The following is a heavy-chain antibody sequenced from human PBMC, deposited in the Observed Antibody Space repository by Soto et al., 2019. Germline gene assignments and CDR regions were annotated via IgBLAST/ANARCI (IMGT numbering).Heavy chain of an antibody. CDR1: GFTFSNYA. Sequence: EVQLLESGGDLVQPGGSLRLSCAASGFTFSNYAMSWVRQAPGKGLEWVSGISIGGSSTYYADSVKGRFTISRDNSKNTLYLQMNSLRVEDTALYYCAKDQYYDILTGQDAFDIWGQGTMVTVSS. CDR3: AKDQYYDILTGQDAFDI. V-gene: IGHV3-23*01. D-gene: IGHD3-9*01. J-gene: IGHJ3*02. CDR2: ISIGGSST.